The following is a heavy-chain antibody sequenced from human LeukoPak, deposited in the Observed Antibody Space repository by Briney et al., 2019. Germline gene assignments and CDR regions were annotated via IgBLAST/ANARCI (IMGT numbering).Heavy chain of an antibody. CDR2: IIPIFGTA. D-gene: IGHD2-2*01. J-gene: IGHJ4*02. V-gene: IGHV1-69*13. Sequence: RRASLKVSCKASGYTFTSYAMNWVRQAPGQGLEWMGGIIPIFGTANYAQKFQGRVTITADESTSTAYMELSSLRSEDTAVYYCARDFCSTSCNLGYWGQGTLVTVSS. CDR3: ARDFCSTSCNLGY. CDR1: GYTFTSYA.